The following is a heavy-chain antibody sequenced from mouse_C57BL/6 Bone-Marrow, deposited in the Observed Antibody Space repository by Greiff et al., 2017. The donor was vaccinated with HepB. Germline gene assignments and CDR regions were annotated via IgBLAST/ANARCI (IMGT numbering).Heavy chain of an antibody. Sequence: EVKLVESGGGLVQPGGSLKLSCAASGFTFSDYYMYWVRQTPEKRLEWVAYISNGGGSTYYPDTVKGRFTISRDNAKNTLYLQMSRLKSEDTAMYYCARPDVLRRGFAYWGQGTLVTVSA. J-gene: IGHJ3*01. D-gene: IGHD2-12*01. V-gene: IGHV5-12*01. CDR2: ISNGGGST. CDR3: ARPDVLRRGFAY. CDR1: GFTFSDYY.